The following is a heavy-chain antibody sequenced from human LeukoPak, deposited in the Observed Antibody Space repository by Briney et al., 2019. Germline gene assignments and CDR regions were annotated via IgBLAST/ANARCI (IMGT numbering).Heavy chain of an antibody. D-gene: IGHD6-19*01. V-gene: IGHV5-51*01. J-gene: IGHJ3*02. CDR3: ARRQVSGADAFDI. CDR2: IYPSDSDT. Sequence: GESLKISCKGSEYSFTSYWIGWVRQLPGKGLECMGIIYPSDSDTRYSPSFQGRVTISADKSVTTAYLQWSSLKASDTAMYYCARRQVSGADAFDIWGQGTMVTVSS. CDR1: EYSFTSYW.